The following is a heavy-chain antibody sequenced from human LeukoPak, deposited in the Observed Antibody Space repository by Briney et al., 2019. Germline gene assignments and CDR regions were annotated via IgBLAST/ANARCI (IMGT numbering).Heavy chain of an antibody. CDR1: GFTFSSSG. V-gene: IGHV3-30*03. Sequence: GGSLRLSCVASGFTFSSSGMHWVRQAPGKGLEWVVGNSYDGSTTYYPNSVKGRFIISRDNSKNTLYLQMSSLRAEDTAVYYCARDLARYSSGCDYWGQGTLVTVSS. J-gene: IGHJ4*02. D-gene: IGHD6-19*01. CDR2: NSYDGSTT. CDR3: ARDLARYSSGCDY.